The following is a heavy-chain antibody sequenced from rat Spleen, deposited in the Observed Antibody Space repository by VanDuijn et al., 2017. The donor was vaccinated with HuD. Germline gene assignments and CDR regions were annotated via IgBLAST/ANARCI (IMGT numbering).Heavy chain of an antibody. Sequence: EVQLVESGGGLVQPGRSLKLSCAASGFTFSDYYMAWVRQAPKKGLEWVASISYEGSSTYYPDSVKGRFTISRDNAKSTLFLQMNSLRSEDTATYYCTRGPNYYSGAGWFAYWGQGTLVTVSS. V-gene: IGHV5-22*01. CDR3: TRGPNYYSGAGWFAY. CDR1: GFTFSDYY. D-gene: IGHD1-1*01. CDR2: ISYEGSST. J-gene: IGHJ3*01.